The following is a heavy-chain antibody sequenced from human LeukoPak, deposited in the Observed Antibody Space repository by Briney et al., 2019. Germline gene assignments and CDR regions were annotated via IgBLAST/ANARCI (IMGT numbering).Heavy chain of an antibody. CDR3: ARDVRDSSGFYLRAFDY. J-gene: IGHJ4*02. V-gene: IGHV4-39*07. CDR1: SGSISSTSSY. D-gene: IGHD3-22*01. CDR2: IYYSGNT. Sequence: PSETLSLTCTVSSGSISSTSSYWGWIRQPPGKGLEWIGTIYYSGNTYYNPSLKNRVTISVDTSKNQFSLKLNSVTAADTAVYYCARDVRDSSGFYLRAFDYWGQGTLVTVSS.